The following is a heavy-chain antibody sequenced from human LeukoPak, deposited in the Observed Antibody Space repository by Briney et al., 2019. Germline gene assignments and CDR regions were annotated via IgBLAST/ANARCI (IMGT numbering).Heavy chain of an antibody. V-gene: IGHV3-13*01. Sequence: GGSLRLSCAASGFTFSSYDMHWVRQATGRGLEWVSAIGTAGDTYYPGSVKGRFTISRENAKNSLYLQMNSLRAGDTAVYYCARADPQRQLVDYWGQGTLVTVSS. CDR1: GFTFSSYD. CDR2: IGTAGDT. J-gene: IGHJ4*02. CDR3: ARADPQRQLVDY. D-gene: IGHD6-13*01.